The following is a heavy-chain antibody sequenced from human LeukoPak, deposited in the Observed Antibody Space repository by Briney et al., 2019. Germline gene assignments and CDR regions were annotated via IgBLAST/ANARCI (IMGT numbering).Heavy chain of an antibody. CDR2: ISAYNGNT. V-gene: IGHV1-18*01. Sequence: ASVKVSCKASGYTFTSYGISWVRQAPGQGLEWMGWISAYNGNTNYAQKFQGRVTMTRDTSISTAYMELSRLRSDDTAVYYCARDKAFSFDPWGQGTLVTVSS. CDR3: ARDKAFSFDP. CDR1: GYTFTSYG. J-gene: IGHJ5*02.